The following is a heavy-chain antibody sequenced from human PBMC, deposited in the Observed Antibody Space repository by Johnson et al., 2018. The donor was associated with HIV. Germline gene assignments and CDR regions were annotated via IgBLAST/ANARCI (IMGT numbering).Heavy chain of an antibody. D-gene: IGHD3-10*01. J-gene: IGHJ3*02. CDR3: ARGTITLIRGVIGFDI. V-gene: IGHV3-53*01. CDR1: GFTVSSNY. CDR2: ISSGDRA. Sequence: VQLVESGGGLIQPGGSLRLSCAASGFTVSSNYMSWVRQAPAKGLEWVSVISSGDRAFYGDSVKGRFTISRDNSKNTLNLQMNTLRAEDTAVYYCARGTITLIRGVIGFDIWGQGTMVTVS.